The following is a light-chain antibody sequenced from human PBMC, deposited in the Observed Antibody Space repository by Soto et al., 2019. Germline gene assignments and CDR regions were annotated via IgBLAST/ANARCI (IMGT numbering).Light chain of an antibody. Sequence: EIVMTQSPATLSVSPGERATLSCRASQSVSSNLAWYQQKPGQALRLLIYDTSTRATGVPTRFSGSRSGAEFTLTINSLQSEDFAVYYCQPYNNWPLTFGGGTKVDIK. CDR2: DTS. J-gene: IGKJ4*01. CDR1: QSVSSN. CDR3: QPYNNWPLT. V-gene: IGKV3-15*01.